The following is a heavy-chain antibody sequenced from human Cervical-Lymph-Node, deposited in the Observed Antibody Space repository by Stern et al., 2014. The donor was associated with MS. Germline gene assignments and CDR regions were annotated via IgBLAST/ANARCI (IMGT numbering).Heavy chain of an antibody. CDR3: ARAPGDYELDH. D-gene: IGHD3-22*01. CDR1: GFTFRTYA. V-gene: IGHV3-30*04. Sequence: VQLEESGGGVVQPGRSLRLSCAASGFTFRTYAMHWVRKAPGTGLEWVTVISYDGRTKYYADSVKGRFTISRDNSNNTLFLQMNSLRVEDTAMYYCARAPGDYELDHWGQGTLITVSS. CDR2: ISYDGRTK. J-gene: IGHJ4*02.